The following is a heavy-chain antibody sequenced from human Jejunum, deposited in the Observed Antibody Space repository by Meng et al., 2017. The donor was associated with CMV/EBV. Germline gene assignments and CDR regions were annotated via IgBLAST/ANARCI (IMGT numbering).Heavy chain of an antibody. CDR2: ISGSGITT. CDR3: AKDCRM. CDR1: GIPLSSYA. V-gene: IGHV3-23*01. D-gene: IGHD5-24*01. Sequence: SLGLSGWCHGIPLSSYAMRWVSRAAGKGVGWVSAISGSGITTYSGDSVKGRFTISRDNSKNTLYLQMNSLRAEDTAVYYCAKDCRMGGQGTLVTVSS. J-gene: IGHJ4*01.